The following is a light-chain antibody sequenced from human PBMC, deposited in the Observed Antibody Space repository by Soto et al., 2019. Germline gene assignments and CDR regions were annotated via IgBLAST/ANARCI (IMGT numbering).Light chain of an antibody. V-gene: IGLV1-40*01. Sequence: QSVLTQPPSVSGAPGQRVTIPCTGSSSNIGTGYDVHWYQQLPGTAPKIIIYSNNNRPSGVPDRFSGSKSGTSASLAITGLQPEDEADYYCQSYDNSLVGSVFGTGTKVTVL. CDR3: QSYDNSLVGSV. CDR2: SNN. J-gene: IGLJ1*01. CDR1: SSNIGTGYD.